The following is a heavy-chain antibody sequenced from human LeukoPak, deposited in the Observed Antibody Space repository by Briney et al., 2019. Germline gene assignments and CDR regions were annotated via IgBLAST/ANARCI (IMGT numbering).Heavy chain of an antibody. CDR3: AKVEGVTSDAFDI. Sequence: GGSLRLSCAASGFTFSSYGMHWVRQAPGKGLEWVAVIWYDGSNKYYADSVKGRFTISRDNSKNTLYLQMNSLRAEDTAVYYCAKVEGVTSDAFDIWGQGTMVTVSS. CDR1: GFTFSSYG. D-gene: IGHD4-11*01. J-gene: IGHJ3*02. CDR2: IWYDGSNK. V-gene: IGHV3-33*06.